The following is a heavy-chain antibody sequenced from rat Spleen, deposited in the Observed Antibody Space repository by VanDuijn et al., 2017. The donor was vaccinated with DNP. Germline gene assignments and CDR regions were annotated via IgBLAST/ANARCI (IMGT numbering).Heavy chain of an antibody. J-gene: IGHJ2*01. Sequence: QVQLEESGPGLMQPSETLSLTCTVSGFSLISNGFGWVRQPLGKGLVWMGTIWAGGNTNFNPAVQSRLSISRDTSKSQVFLKMNSLQPEDTGTYCCARHEYGSPWDYWGQGVMVTVSS. CDR1: GFSLISNG. CDR3: ARHEYGSPWDY. D-gene: IGHD1-8*01. CDR2: IWAGGNT. V-gene: IGHV2-72*01.